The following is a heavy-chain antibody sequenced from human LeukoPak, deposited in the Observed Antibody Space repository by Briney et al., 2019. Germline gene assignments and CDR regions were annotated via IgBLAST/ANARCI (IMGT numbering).Heavy chain of an antibody. CDR2: INHSGST. CDR1: GGSFSGYY. V-gene: IGHV4-34*01. J-gene: IGHJ4*02. Sequence: KSSETLSLTCAVYGGSFSGYYWSWIRQPPGKGLEWIGEINHSGSTNYNPSLKSRVTISVDTSKNQFSLKLSSVTAADTAVYYCAIDPPRFWGQGTLVTVSS. CDR3: AIDPPRF.